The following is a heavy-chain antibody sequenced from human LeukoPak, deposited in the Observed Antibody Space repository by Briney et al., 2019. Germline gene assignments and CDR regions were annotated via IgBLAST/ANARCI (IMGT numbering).Heavy chain of an antibody. Sequence: WETLSLTCTVSGYSISSGYYWGWIRQPPGKGLEWIGSIYYSGSTYYNPSLKSRVTISVDTSKNQFSLKLSSVTAADTAVYYCARDLIGSGWAWGQGTLVTVSS. D-gene: IGHD6-19*01. CDR1: GYSISSGYY. CDR3: ARDLIGSGWA. CDR2: IYYSGST. J-gene: IGHJ5*02. V-gene: IGHV4-38-2*02.